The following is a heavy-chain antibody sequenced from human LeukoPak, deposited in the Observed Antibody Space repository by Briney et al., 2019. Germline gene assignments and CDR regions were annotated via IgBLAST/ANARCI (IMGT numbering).Heavy chain of an antibody. J-gene: IGHJ3*02. CDR1: GGSISSYY. D-gene: IGHD3-3*01. CDR3: ARKGVVNADAFDI. Sequence: SETLSLTCTVSGGSISSYYWSWIRQPPGKGLGWIGYIYYSGSTNYNPSLKSRVTISVDTSKNQFSLKLSSVTAADTAVYYCARKGVVNADAFDIWGQGTTVTVSS. V-gene: IGHV4-59*08. CDR2: IYYSGST.